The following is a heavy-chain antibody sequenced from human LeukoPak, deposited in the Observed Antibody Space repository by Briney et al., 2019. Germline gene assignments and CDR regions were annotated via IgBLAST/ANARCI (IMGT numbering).Heavy chain of an antibody. V-gene: IGHV3-23*01. J-gene: IGHJ5*02. CDR1: GFTFSGYD. CDR2: IIDSGGST. Sequence: GGSLTLSCAASGFTFSGYDMSWVRQAPGKGLEWVSGIIDSGGSTYYADSVKGRFTISRDNSKNTLYLQMNSLRAEDTAVYYCAKDLTVVVPAAIYAAGGGIGTFDPWGQGTLVTVSS. D-gene: IGHD2-2*02. CDR3: AKDLTVVVPAAIYAAGGGIGTFDP.